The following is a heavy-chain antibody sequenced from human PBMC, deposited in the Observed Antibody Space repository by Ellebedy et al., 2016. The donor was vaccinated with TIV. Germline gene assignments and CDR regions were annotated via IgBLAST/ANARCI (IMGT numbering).Heavy chain of an antibody. CDR2: IIPIFGTP. CDR1: GGTFSSFA. Sequence: AASVKVSCKTSGGTFSSFAITWVRQAPGQGLEWMGGIIPIFGTPNYAQKFRGRVTITADESTSTAYMELSSLRSEDTAVYYCASTHYFDSSGPYYFDYWGQGILVTVSS. CDR3: ASTHYFDSSGPYYFDY. J-gene: IGHJ4*02. V-gene: IGHV1-69*13. D-gene: IGHD3-22*01.